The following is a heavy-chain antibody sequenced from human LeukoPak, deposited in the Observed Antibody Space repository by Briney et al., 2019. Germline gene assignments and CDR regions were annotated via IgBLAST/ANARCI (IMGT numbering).Heavy chain of an antibody. Sequence: PGGSLRLSCAASGFTFSSYWLHWVRQAPGKGLVWVSRINSDGSSTSYADSVKGRFTIFRDNAKNTLYLQMNSLRAEDTAVYYCARDAGEYYYDSSGYWFDYWGQGTLVTVSS. V-gene: IGHV3-74*01. D-gene: IGHD3-22*01. CDR2: INSDGSST. CDR1: GFTFSSYW. CDR3: ARDAGEYYYDSSGYWFDY. J-gene: IGHJ4*02.